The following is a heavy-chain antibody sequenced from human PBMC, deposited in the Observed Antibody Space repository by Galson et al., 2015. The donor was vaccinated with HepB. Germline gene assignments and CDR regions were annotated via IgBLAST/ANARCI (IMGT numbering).Heavy chain of an antibody. CDR1: GFTFDDYA. V-gene: IGHV3-9*01. D-gene: IGHD2-2*01. CDR2: ISWNSGSI. CDR3: AKGYQLLSRDNWFDP. Sequence: SLRLSCAASGFTFDDYAMHWVRQAPGKGLEWVSGISWNSGSIGYADSVKGRFTISRDNAKNSLYLQMNSLRAEDTALYYCAKGYQLLSRDNWFDPWGQGTLVTVSS. J-gene: IGHJ5*02.